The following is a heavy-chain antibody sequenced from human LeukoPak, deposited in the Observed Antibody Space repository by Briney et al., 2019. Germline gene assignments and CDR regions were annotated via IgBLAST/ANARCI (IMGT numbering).Heavy chain of an antibody. Sequence: SETLSLTCTVSGGSISSYYWSWIRQPPGKGLECIGYIYYTGSTNYNPSLKSRVTISVDTSKNQFSPKLSSVTAADTAVYYCARLSDSDSSGYYWGFEYWGQGTLVTVSS. D-gene: IGHD3-22*01. V-gene: IGHV4-59*08. CDR1: GGSISSYY. CDR2: IYYTGST. CDR3: ARLSDSDSSGYYWGFEY. J-gene: IGHJ4*02.